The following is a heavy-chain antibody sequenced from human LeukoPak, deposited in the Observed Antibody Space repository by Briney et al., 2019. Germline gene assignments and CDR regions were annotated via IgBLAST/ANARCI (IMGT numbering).Heavy chain of an antibody. CDR2: IYHSGST. Sequence: SETLSLTCTVSGYSISSGYYWGWIRQPPGKGLEWIGSIYHSGSTNCNPSLKSRVTMSVDTSKNQFSLKLSSVTAADTAVYFCARQNYGSAPLRYWGQGTLVTVSS. J-gene: IGHJ4*02. CDR1: GYSISSGYY. V-gene: IGHV4-38-2*02. CDR3: ARQNYGSAPLRY. D-gene: IGHD3-10*01.